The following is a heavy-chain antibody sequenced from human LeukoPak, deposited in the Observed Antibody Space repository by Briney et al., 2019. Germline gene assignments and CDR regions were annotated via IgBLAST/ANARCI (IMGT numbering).Heavy chain of an antibody. J-gene: IGHJ3*02. Sequence: GGSLRLSCAGSGFIFRTYNMNWVRQAPGKGLEWVSSISSSSNYIYYADSMKGRFTISRDNAKNALYLQMNSLRVEDTAVYHCARVRNHGDYDAFDIWGQGTKVTVSS. CDR2: ISSSSNYI. CDR3: ARVRNHGDYDAFDI. CDR1: GFIFRTYN. D-gene: IGHD4-17*01. V-gene: IGHV3-21*01.